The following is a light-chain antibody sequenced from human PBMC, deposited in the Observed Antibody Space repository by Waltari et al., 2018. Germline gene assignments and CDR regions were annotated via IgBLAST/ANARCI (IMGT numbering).Light chain of an antibody. CDR1: SGHSTHV. CDR2: VNSDGSH. Sequence: QLVLTQSPSASASLGASVKLTCTLSSGHSTHVIAWLPKRPEEGPRYLMKVNSDGSHNKGDEIPDRFSGSSSGAERYLTISSLQSEDEADYYCQTGGHGTWVFGGGTKLTVL. CDR3: QTGGHGTWV. V-gene: IGLV4-69*01. J-gene: IGLJ3*02.